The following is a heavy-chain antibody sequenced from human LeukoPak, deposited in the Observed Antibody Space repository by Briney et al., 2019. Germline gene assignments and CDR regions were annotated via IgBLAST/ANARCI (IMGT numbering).Heavy chain of an antibody. D-gene: IGHD5/OR15-5a*01. CDR3: ARQMTSTRLFDS. CDR2: IGSDGSKK. Sequence: GGSLRLSCVASGFMFSDHAFHWVRQSPDKGLEWVALIGSDGSKKYYADSVQGRFTVSRENSKNTLFLQMNTLRADDMAVYFCARQMTSTRLFDSWGQGTLVTVSS. J-gene: IGHJ4*02. V-gene: IGHV3-30*04. CDR1: GFMFSDHA.